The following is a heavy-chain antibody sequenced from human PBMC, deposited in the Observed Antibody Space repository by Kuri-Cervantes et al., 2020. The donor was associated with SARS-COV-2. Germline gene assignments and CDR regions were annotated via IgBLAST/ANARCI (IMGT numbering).Heavy chain of an antibody. J-gene: IGHJ3*02. CDR1: GFTFGDYA. CDR2: INWNGGST. D-gene: IGHD1-26*01. V-gene: IGHV3-20*04. CDR3: ASELGENAFDI. Sequence: GGSLRLSCTASGFTFGDYAMSWVRQAPGKGLEWVSSINWNGGSTNHADSVKGRFTISRDNAENSLYLQMNSLRAEDTAVYYCASELGENAFDIWGQGTMVTVSS.